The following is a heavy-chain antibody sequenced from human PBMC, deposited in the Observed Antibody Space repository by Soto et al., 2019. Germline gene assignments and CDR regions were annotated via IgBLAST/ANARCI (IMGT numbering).Heavy chain of an antibody. J-gene: IGHJ3*02. D-gene: IGHD2-21*02. CDR3: AAELYGGGRCCSFNI. V-gene: IGHV1-58*01. Sequence: GASVKVSCKTSGFTFSNSAVQWVRQARGQRLEWIGWIIIASGQTNYAQNLQERITITRDMSTSTAYMELSSLRSEDTAIYYCAAELYGGGRCCSFNIWGQGTMVTVS. CDR2: IIIASGQT. CDR1: GFTFSNSA.